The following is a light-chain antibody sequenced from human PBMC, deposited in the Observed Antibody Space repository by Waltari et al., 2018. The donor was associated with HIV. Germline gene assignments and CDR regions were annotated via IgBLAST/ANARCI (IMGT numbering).Light chain of an antibody. CDR1: SGHISYA. J-gene: IGLJ2*01. Sequence: QLVLTQSPSASAALGASVRLTCTLSSGHISYAITWHQQQPEQSPRTLMKLNSDGSHTKGDGIPDRFSGSSSGAERYLTISSLQSDDEADYYCQTWGTGIVLFGGGTKVTVL. CDR3: QTWGTGIVL. V-gene: IGLV4-69*01. CDR2: LNSDGSH.